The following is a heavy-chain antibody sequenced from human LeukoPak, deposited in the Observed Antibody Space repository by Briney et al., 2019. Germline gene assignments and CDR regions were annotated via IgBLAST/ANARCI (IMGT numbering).Heavy chain of an antibody. D-gene: IGHD1-14*01. J-gene: IGHJ4*02. CDR3: ARNHPFDY. CDR2: IYYSGST. CDR1: GGSISSSSYY. V-gene: IGHV4-39*01. Sequence: SETLSLTCTVSGGSISSSSYYWGWIRQPPGKGLEWIGSIYYSGSTYYNPSLKSRVTISVDTSKNQFSLKLSSVTAADTAVYYCARNHPFDYWRQGTLVTVSS.